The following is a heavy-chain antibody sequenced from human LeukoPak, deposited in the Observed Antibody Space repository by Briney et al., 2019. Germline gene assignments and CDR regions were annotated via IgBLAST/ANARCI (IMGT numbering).Heavy chain of an antibody. CDR3: ARDTYYDFWSGFDY. D-gene: IGHD3-3*01. CDR2: IGSSSSTI. J-gene: IGHJ4*02. Sequence: GGSLRLSCAASGFTFSSYSMNWVRQAPGKGLEWVSYIGSSSSTIYYADSVKGRFTISRDNAKNSLYLQMNSLRAEDTAVYYCARDTYYDFWSGFDYWGQGTLVTVSS. CDR1: GFTFSSYS. V-gene: IGHV3-48*01.